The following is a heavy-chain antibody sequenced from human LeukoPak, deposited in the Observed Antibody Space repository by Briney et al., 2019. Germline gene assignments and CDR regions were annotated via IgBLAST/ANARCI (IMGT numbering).Heavy chain of an antibody. V-gene: IGHV1-2*02. CDR2: INPNSGGT. CDR3: ARDSGDGYNLFDY. CDR1: GYTFTGYY. D-gene: IGHD5-24*01. Sequence: ASVKVTCKASGYTFTGYYMYLVRHAPGPGLEWKGWINPNSGGTNYAQKFQGRVTMTRHTSITTDYMELSRLRSDDTDVYYCARDSGDGYNLFDYWGQGTLVTVSS. J-gene: IGHJ4*02.